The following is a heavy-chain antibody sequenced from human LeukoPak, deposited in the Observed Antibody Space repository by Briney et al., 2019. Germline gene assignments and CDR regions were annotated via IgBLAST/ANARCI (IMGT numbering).Heavy chain of an antibody. D-gene: IGHD3-10*01. CDR1: GFTFSSYS. CDR2: ISSSSSTI. V-gene: IGHV3-48*04. J-gene: IGHJ4*02. Sequence: GGSLRLSCAASGFTFSSYSMNWVRQAPGKGLEWVSYISSSSSTIYYADSVKGRFTISRDNAKNSLYLQMNSLRAEDTAVYYCARVPNYYGSGSQGYWGQGTLVTVSS. CDR3: ARVPNYYGSGSQGY.